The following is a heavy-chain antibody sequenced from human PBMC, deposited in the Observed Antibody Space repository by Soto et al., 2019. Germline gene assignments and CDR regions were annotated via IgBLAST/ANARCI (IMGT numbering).Heavy chain of an antibody. V-gene: IGHV3-23*01. J-gene: IGHJ4*02. CDR2: IRGSGGST. D-gene: IGHD2-2*01. Sequence: EVQLLDSGGGLVQPGGSLRLSCAASGFTFITYAMSWVRQAPGKGLEGVSIIRGSGGSTYYPDSVKGRFTISRDNSKNTLYLQMNSLRADDTAVYYCAKLPAAQSYFDFWGQGTLVTVSS. CDR3: AKLPAAQSYFDF. CDR1: GFTFITYA.